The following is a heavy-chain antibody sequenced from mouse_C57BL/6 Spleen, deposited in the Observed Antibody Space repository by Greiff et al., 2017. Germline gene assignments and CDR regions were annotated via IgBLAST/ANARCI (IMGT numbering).Heavy chain of an antibody. V-gene: IGHV1-53*01. CDR3: ARGGYGYDKRYFDV. CDR2: INPSNGGT. Sequence: QVQLQQPGTELVKPGASVKLSCKASGYTFTSYWMHWVKQRPGQGLEWIGNINPSNGGTNYNEKFKSKATLTVDKSSSTAYMPLSSLTSEDSAVYYCARGGYGYDKRYFDVWGTGTTVTVSS. J-gene: IGHJ1*03. CDR1: GYTFTSYW. D-gene: IGHD2-2*01.